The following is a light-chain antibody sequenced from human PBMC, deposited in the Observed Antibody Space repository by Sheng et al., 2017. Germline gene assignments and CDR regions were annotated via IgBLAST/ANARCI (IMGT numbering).Light chain of an antibody. J-gene: IGKJ5*01. CDR1: QSVSTY. V-gene: IGKV3-11*01. Sequence: EIVLTQSPATLSLSPGERATLSCRASQSVSTYLAWYQQKPGQAPRLLIYDASNRATGIPARFSGSGSGTDFTLTINRVESEDFAVYYCQQYGGSPRITFGQGTRLEIK. CDR2: DAS. CDR3: QQYGGSPRIT.